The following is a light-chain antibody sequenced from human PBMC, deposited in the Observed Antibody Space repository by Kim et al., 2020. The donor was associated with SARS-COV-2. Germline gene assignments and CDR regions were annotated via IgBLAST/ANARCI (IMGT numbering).Light chain of an antibody. CDR1: SSDIGSNT. CDR2: SNT. V-gene: IGLV1-44*01. CDR3: ASWDDSLSGWV. Sequence: GQGIPISCSGSSSDIGSNTVNWYQQFPGTTPKLLIYSNTQRPSRVPDRFSGSKSGTSASLAISELQSEDEADYYCASWDDSLSGWVFGGGTQLTVL. J-gene: IGLJ3*02.